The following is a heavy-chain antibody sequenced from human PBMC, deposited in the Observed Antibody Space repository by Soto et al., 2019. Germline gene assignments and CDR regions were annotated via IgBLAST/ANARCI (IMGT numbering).Heavy chain of an antibody. CDR1: GCSFSAHF. J-gene: IGHJ4*02. D-gene: IGHD6-19*01. CDR2: TKDKVNT. Sequence: GGSLRLSCAASGCSFSAHFMDWISQAPGKGLEWVARTKDKVNTIYAASVAGRFTVSRGYSESSLYLQMRGLRTEDTAVYYCARPQRTSSGWSYYWGQGTLVTVPQ. CDR3: ARPQRTSSGWSYY. V-gene: IGHV3-72*01.